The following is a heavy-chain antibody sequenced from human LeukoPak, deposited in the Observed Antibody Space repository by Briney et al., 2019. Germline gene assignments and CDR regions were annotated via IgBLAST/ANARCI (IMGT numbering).Heavy chain of an antibody. V-gene: IGHV4-59*08. D-gene: IGHD3-22*01. CDR1: GGSISSYY. CDR2: IYYSGST. CDR3: ARRDSYSSGYYYFDY. Sequence: SETLSLTCTVSGGSISSYYWSWIRQPPGKGQEWIGYIYYSGSTNYNPSLKSRVTISVDTSKNQFSLKLSSVTAADTAVYYCARRDSYSSGYYYFDYWGQGTLVTVSS. J-gene: IGHJ4*02.